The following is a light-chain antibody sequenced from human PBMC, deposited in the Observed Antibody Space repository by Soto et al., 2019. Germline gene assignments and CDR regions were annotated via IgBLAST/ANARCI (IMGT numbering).Light chain of an antibody. J-gene: IGKJ1*01. CDR2: AAS. CDR3: HHYNNRPWP. V-gene: IGKV3-15*01. CDR1: QRVSSH. Sequence: TQLPFTLSVSQGDKATLSCRASQRVSSHLAWYQQKPGQAPRLLIHAASTRATGIPVRFSGSGSETEFTLTTRSLQSEDSAISFCHHYNNRPWPFGQGTK.